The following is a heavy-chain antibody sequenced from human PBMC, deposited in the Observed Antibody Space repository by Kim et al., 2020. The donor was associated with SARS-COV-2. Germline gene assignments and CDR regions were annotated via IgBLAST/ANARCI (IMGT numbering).Heavy chain of an antibody. Sequence: VKGRFTISRDNSKNTQYLQMNSLRAEDTAVYYCAKDRYCSGGSCPPDFGYWGQGTLVTVAS. CDR3: AKDRYCSGGSCPPDFGY. V-gene: IGHV3-30*02. J-gene: IGHJ4*02. D-gene: IGHD2-15*01.